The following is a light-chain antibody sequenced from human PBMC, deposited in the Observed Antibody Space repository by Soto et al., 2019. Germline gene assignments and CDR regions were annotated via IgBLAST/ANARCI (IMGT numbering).Light chain of an antibody. J-gene: IGLJ2*01. CDR2: LNSDGSH. Sequence: QPVLTQSPSASASLGASVKLTCTLRSSYSSYAIAWHQQQPEKGPRYLMKLNSDGSHTKGDGIPDRFSGSGSGADRYLTISSLQSEDEADSYCQTWCTGIRVFGGGTKLTVL. V-gene: IGLV4-69*01. CDR1: SSYSSYA. CDR3: QTWCTGIRV.